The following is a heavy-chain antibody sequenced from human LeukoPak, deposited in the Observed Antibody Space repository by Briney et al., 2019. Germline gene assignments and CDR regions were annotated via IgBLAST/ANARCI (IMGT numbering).Heavy chain of an antibody. Sequence: SETLSLTCTVSGGSISSYYWSWIRQPPGKGLEWIGYIYYSGSTNYNPSLKSRVTISVDTSKNQFSLKLSSVTAADTAVYYCARGVVVAPTGSSDIWGQGTMVTVSS. D-gene: IGHD2-15*01. J-gene: IGHJ3*02. V-gene: IGHV4-59*01. CDR2: IYYSGST. CDR3: ARGVVVAPTGSSDI. CDR1: GGSISSYY.